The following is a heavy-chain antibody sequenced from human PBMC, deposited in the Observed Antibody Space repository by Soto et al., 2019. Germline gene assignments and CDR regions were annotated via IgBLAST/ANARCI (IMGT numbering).Heavy chain of an antibody. J-gene: IGHJ4*02. Sequence: EVQLVQSGAEVKKPGESLKISCKGSGYDFTHYWIGWVRQRPGKGLEWVAIIYPGDSQTRYSPSFEGQVTISADKSVRTASLQWSSLKASDTAMYYCATHRGGELLDYWGQGTLVTVSS. CDR2: IYPGDSQT. D-gene: IGHD3-10*01. CDR3: ATHRGGELLDY. V-gene: IGHV5-51*01. CDR1: GYDFTHYW.